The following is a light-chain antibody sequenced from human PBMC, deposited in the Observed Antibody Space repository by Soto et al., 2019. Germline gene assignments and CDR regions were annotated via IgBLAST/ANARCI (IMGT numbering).Light chain of an antibody. CDR2: DVT. CDR3: SSYTTNTSLVI. Sequence: QSALTQPASVSGSPGQSITISCTGTSSDVGGYNYVSWYQQHPGKAPKLIIYDVTNRSSGVSNLFSGSKSGNTASLTISGRQAEDEADYYCSSYTTNTSLVIFGGGTKLTVL. V-gene: IGLV2-14*03. CDR1: SSDVGGYNY. J-gene: IGLJ2*01.